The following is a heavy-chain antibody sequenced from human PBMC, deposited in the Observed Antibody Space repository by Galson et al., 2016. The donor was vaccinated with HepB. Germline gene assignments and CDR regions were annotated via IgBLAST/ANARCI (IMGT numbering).Heavy chain of an antibody. V-gene: IGHV4-4*07. CDR2: MYSSGRA. D-gene: IGHD5-12*01. CDR1: GGSISQYD. Sequence: SETLSLTCTVSGGSISQYDWSWIRQPAGKGLEWIGRMYSSGRANYSPSLKSRVTMSVDTSKNRFSLKLSSVTAADTAVYYCARVSIRRASGGYDSLHNSYYTMDVWGKGTTVTVSS. J-gene: IGHJ6*04. CDR3: ARVSIRRASGGYDSLHNSYYTMDV.